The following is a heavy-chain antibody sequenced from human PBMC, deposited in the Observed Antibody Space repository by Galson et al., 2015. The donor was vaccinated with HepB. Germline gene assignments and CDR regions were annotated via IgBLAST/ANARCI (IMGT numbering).Heavy chain of an antibody. CDR3: ARFDSSGWYGEAFDI. J-gene: IGHJ3*02. CDR1: GFTVSSNY. CDR2: IYSGGST. V-gene: IGHV3-66*01. D-gene: IGHD6-19*01. Sequence: SLRLSCAASGFTVSSNYMNWVRQAPGKGLEWVSVIYSGGSTHYADSVKGRFIISRDNSKNTLYLQMNSLRAEDTAVYYCARFDSSGWYGEAFDIWGQGTMVTVSS.